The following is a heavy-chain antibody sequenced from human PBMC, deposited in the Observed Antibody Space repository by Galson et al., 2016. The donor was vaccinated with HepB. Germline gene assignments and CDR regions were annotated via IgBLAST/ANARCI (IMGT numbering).Heavy chain of an antibody. Sequence: SLRLSCAASGFPFTSFSMNWVRQAPGKGLEWVSYISINSDNKRYIDSVMGRFIISRDNVRNSMYLQMNSLREEDTAVYYCARDRDWAFDYWGQGTLVTVSS. D-gene: IGHD3/OR15-3a*01. CDR1: GFPFTSFS. J-gene: IGHJ4*02. V-gene: IGHV3-48*02. CDR2: ISINSDNK. CDR3: ARDRDWAFDY.